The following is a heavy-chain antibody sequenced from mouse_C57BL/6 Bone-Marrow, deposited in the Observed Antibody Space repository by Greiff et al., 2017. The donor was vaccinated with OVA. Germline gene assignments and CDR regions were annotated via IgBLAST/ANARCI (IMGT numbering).Heavy chain of an antibody. CDR2: INPSNGGT. CDR1: GYTFTSYW. D-gene: IGHD5-2*01. CDR3: AREDCEYVERYFDV. J-gene: IGHJ1*03. V-gene: IGHV1-53*01. Sequence: QVQLQQPGTELVKPGASVKLSCKASGYTFTSYWMPWVKQRPGQGLEWIGNINPSNGGTNYNEKFKSKATLTVDKSSSTAYLQLSSLTAEESAVEYCAREDCEYVERYFDVWGTGTTVTVSS.